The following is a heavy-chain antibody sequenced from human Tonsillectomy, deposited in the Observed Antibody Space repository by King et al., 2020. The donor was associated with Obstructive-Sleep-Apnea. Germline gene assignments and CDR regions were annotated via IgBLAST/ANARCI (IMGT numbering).Heavy chain of an antibody. Sequence: EVQLVESGGGLVQPGRSLRLSCAASGFTFDDYAMHWVRQAPGKGLEWVSGISWNSGSIGYADSVKGRFTISRDNAKNSLYLQMNSLRAEDTALYYCAKGGTSPRGYFQHWGQGTRVTVSS. CDR2: ISWNSGSI. CDR1: GFTFDDYA. V-gene: IGHV3-9*01. D-gene: IGHD1-1*01. J-gene: IGHJ1*01. CDR3: AKGGTSPRGYFQH.